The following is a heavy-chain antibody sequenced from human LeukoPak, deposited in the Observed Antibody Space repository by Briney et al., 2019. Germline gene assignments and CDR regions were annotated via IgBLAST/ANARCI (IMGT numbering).Heavy chain of an antibody. CDR1: GFTFSSYS. Sequence: KSGGSLRLSCAASGFTFSSYSMNWVRQAPGKGLEWVSSISSSSSYIYYADSVKGRFTISRDNAKNSLYLQMNSLRAEDTAVYYCARAGDDYGDYGGNYFDYWGQGTLVTVSS. CDR3: ARAGDDYGDYGGNYFDY. V-gene: IGHV3-21*01. CDR2: ISSSSSYI. J-gene: IGHJ4*02. D-gene: IGHD4-17*01.